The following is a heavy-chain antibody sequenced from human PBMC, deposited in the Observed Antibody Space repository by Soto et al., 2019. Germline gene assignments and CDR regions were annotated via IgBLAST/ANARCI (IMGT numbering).Heavy chain of an antibody. J-gene: IGHJ4*02. CDR3: ATDGGYSGYEKAGYFDY. CDR1: GGSISSGDYY. Sequence: QVQLQESGPGLVKPSQTLSLTCTVSGGSISSGDYYWSWIRQPPGKGLEWIGYIYYSGSTYYNPSLKSRVTISVDTSKNQFSLKLSSVTAADTAVYYCATDGGYSGYEKAGYFDYWGQGTLVTVSS. V-gene: IGHV4-30-4*01. CDR2: IYYSGST. D-gene: IGHD5-12*01.